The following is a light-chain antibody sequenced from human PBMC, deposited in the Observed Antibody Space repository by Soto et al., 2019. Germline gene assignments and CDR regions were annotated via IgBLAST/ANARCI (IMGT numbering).Light chain of an antibody. V-gene: IGLV2-14*03. CDR1: RSDVGGYNY. J-gene: IGLJ1*01. CDR2: DVS. CDR3: SSYTSSGTLEV. Sequence: QSVLTQPASVSGSPGQSITISCTGTRSDVGGYNYVSWYQHHPGKAPKLMIYDVSNRPSGVSNRFSGSKSGNTASLTISGLQAEDEADYYCSSYTSSGTLEVFGTGTKVTVL.